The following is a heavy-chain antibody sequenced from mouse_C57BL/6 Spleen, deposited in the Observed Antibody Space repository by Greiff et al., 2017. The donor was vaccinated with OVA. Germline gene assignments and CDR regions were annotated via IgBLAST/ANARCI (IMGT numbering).Heavy chain of an antibody. V-gene: IGHV1-50*01. Sequence: QVQLQQPGAELVKPGASVKLSCKASGYTFTSYWMQWVKQRPGQGLEWIGEIDPSDSYTNYNQKFKGKATLTVDTSSSTAYMQLSSLTSKDSAVYYCAIFAYWGQGTLVTVSA. CDR3: AIFAY. CDR2: IDPSDSYT. J-gene: IGHJ3*01. CDR1: GYTFTSYW.